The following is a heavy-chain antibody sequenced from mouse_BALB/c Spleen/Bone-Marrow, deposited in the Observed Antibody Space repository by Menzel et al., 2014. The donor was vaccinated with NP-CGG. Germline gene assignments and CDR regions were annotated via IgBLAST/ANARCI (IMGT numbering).Heavy chain of an antibody. CDR1: GYAFSSYW. Sequence: VQLQQSGAELVRPGSSVKISCKAPGYAFSSYWMNWAKPRPGQGLEWIGQIYPGDGDTNYNGKFKGKATLTADKSSSTAYMQLNSLTSKDSAVYFCARGDGNYPFYAMDYWGQGTSVTVSS. D-gene: IGHD2-1*01. J-gene: IGHJ4*01. CDR2: IYPGDGDT. V-gene: IGHV1-80*01. CDR3: ARGDGNYPFYAMDY.